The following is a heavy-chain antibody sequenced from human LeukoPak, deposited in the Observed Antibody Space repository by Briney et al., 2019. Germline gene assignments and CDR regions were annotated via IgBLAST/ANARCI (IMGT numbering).Heavy chain of an antibody. J-gene: IGHJ3*02. V-gene: IGHV3-48*01. CDR2: ISSSSSTI. CDR3: VREAQGYAFDI. Sequence: PGGSLRLSCAASGFTFSSYSMNWVRQAPGKGLEWISYISSSSSTIYYADSVKGRFTISRDNAKNSLYLQMNSLRAEDTAVYYCVREAQGYAFDIWGQGTMVTVSS. CDR1: GFTFSSYS.